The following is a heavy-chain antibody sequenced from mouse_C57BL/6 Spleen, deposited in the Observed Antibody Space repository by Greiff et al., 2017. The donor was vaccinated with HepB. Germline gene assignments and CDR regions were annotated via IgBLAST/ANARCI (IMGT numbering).Heavy chain of an antibody. D-gene: IGHD4-1*01. CDR2: IDPETGGT. CDR1: GYTFTDYE. CDR3: TRYAGAY. J-gene: IGHJ3*01. Sequence: QVQLKESGAELVRPGASVTLSCKASGYTFTDYEMHWVKQTPVHGLEWIGAIDPETGGTAYNQKFKGKAILTADKSSSTAYMELRSLTSEDSAVYYCTRYAGAYWGQGTLVTVSA. V-gene: IGHV1-15*01.